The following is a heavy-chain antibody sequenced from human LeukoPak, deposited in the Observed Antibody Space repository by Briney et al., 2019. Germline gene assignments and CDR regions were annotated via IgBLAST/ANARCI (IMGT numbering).Heavy chain of an antibody. CDR3: VSFYETY. V-gene: IGHV3-48*04. CDR1: GFTFSSYS. J-gene: IGHJ4*02. Sequence: PGGSLRLSCAASGFTFSSYSMNWVRQAPGKGLEWVSYIGGRGSNICYADSVKGRFTISKDNAKNTVYLQMNSLRAEDTAVYYCVSFYETYWGRGTLVTVSS. CDR2: IGGRGSNI. D-gene: IGHD2/OR15-2a*01.